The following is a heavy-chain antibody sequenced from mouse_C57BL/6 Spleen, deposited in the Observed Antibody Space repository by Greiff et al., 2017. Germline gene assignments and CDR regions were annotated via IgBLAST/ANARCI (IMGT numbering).Heavy chain of an antibody. CDR2: IDPSDSYT. D-gene: IGHD5-1*01. J-gene: IGHJ4*01. CDR1: GYTFTSYW. V-gene: IGHV1-59*01. CDR3: ARRRSNYAMDY. Sequence: QVQLQQPGAELVRPGTSVKLSCKASGYTFTSYWMHWVKQRPGQGLEWIGVIDPSDSYTNYNQKFKGKATLTVDTSSSTAYMQLSSLTSEDSAVYYGARRRSNYAMDYWGQGTSVTVSS.